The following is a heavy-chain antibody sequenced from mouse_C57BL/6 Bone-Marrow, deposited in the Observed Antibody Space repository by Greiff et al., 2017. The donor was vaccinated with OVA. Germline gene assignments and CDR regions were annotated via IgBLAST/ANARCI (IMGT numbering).Heavy chain of an antibody. CDR2: ISSGGDYI. CDR1: GFTFSSYA. J-gene: IGHJ1*03. D-gene: IGHD1-1*01. Sequence: EVQLQESGEGLVKPGGSLKLSCAASGFTFSSYAMSWVRQTPEKRLEWVAYISSGGDYIYYADTVKGRFTISRDNARNTLYLQMSSLKSEDTAMYYCTRDLIYYYGSSYRWWYFDVWGTGTTVTVSS. CDR3: TRDLIYYYGSSYRWWYFDV. V-gene: IGHV5-9-1*02.